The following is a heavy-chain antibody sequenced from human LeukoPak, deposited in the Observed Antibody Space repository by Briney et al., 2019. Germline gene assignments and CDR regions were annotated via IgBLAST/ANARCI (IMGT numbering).Heavy chain of an antibody. CDR2: FYASGTT. CDR3: ARTHCGGGSCDTFDP. Sequence: PSETLSLTCNVFGVSISNYFWSWLRQPAGRGVEWIGRFYASGTTYYNPSLRSRVTLSMDTSKNHFSLKLASVTAADTAVYYCARTHCGGGSCDTFDPWGQGTLVTVSS. D-gene: IGHD2-21*01. V-gene: IGHV4-4*07. J-gene: IGHJ5*02. CDR1: GVSISNYF.